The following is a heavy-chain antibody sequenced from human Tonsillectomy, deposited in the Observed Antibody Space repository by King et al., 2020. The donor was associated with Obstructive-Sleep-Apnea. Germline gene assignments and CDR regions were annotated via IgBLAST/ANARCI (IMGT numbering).Heavy chain of an antibody. J-gene: IGHJ4*02. D-gene: IGHD6-6*01. Sequence: VQLVESGGGLVQPGGSLRLSCGASGFIFSTYWMSWVRQAPGKGLEWVANIKRDGSEEHYVDSVEGRFTISRDNAKNSLYLVMNSLRAKDTAVYYCARIIAERPGHYFDYWGQGTLVTVSS. CDR2: IKRDGSEE. CDR3: ARIIAERPGHYFDY. V-gene: IGHV3-7*03. CDR1: GFIFSTYW.